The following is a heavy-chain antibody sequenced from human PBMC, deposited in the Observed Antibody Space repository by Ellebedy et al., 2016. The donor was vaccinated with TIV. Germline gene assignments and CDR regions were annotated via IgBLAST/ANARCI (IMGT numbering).Heavy chain of an antibody. Sequence: ASVKVSCKVSGYTLTELFMHWVRQAPGKGLEWMGGFDPEDGETIYAQKFQGRVTMTEDTSTDTAYMELSSLRSEDTAVYYCAALPYISTSSAYWGQGTLVTVSS. J-gene: IGHJ4*02. CDR3: AALPYISTSSAY. CDR2: FDPEDGET. D-gene: IGHD6-13*01. CDR1: GYTLTELF. V-gene: IGHV1-24*01.